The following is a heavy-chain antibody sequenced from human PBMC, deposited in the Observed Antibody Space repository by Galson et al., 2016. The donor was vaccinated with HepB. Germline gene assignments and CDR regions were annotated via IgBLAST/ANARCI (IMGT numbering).Heavy chain of an antibody. J-gene: IGHJ4*02. Sequence: SLRLSCAGSGFTFSSYWMTWVRQAPGKGLEWVANINRDGSVTHYVDSVEGRFTIYRANAKNSLFLQMNSLRVEGTAVYYCARDRTTGDSSAWYDALDYWGQGTLVTGSS. CDR3: ARDRTTGDSSAWYDALDY. D-gene: IGHD6-19*01. CDR1: GFTFSSYW. V-gene: IGHV3-7*01. CDR2: INRDGSVT.